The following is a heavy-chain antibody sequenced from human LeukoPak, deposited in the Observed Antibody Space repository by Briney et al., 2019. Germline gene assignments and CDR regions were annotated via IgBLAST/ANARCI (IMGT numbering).Heavy chain of an antibody. J-gene: IGHJ4*02. CDR3: ASYVGYDFWSGPDGYFDY. CDR2: VDPEDGET. Sequence: ATVKISCKVSGYTFTDYYMHWVQQAPGKGRECMGLVDPEDGETIYAEKFQGRVTITADTSTDTAYMELSSLRSEDTAVYYCASYVGYDFWSGPDGYFDYWRQGTLVSVSS. D-gene: IGHD3-3*01. V-gene: IGHV1-69-2*01. CDR1: GYTFTDYY.